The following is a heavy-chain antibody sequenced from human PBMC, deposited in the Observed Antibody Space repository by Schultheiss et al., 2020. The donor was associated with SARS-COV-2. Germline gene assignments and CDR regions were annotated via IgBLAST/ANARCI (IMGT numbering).Heavy chain of an antibody. D-gene: IGHD6-13*01. CDR2: INHSGST. CDR1: GGSISSSSYY. CDR3: ARETGYSSSCYGY. J-gene: IGHJ4*02. V-gene: IGHV4-39*07. Sequence: SETLSLTCTVSGGSISSSSYYWGWIRQTPGKGLEWIGEINHSGSTNYNPSLKSRVTISVDTSKNQFSLKLSSVTAADTAVYYCARETGYSSSCYGYWGQGTLVTVSS.